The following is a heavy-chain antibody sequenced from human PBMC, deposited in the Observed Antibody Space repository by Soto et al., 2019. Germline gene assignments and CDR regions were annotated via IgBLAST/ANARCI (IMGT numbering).Heavy chain of an antibody. J-gene: IGHJ6*02. Sequence: PGESLKISCKGSGNTFASHWIAWVRQKPGKGLEVMGVIYPGDSDTEYSPSFRGQVTISVDKSISTAYLHWRGLKASDTAMYYCARTGGFTVFGVVPSLHYGMDLWGQGTTVTVSS. CDR2: IYPGDSDT. V-gene: IGHV5-51*01. D-gene: IGHD3-3*01. CDR1: GNTFASHW. CDR3: ARTGGFTVFGVVPSLHYGMDL.